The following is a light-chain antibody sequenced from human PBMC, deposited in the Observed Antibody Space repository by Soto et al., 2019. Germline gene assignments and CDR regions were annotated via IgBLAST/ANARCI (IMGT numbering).Light chain of an antibody. V-gene: IGKV1-39*01. CDR3: QQGYSNPQS. CDR1: QTISSF. Sequence: DIQMTQSPSSLSASVGDRVTVTCRSSQTISSFLNWYQQKPGKAPNLLIFAASSLQSGVPSRFSGNGSGTEFTLTINSLQPEDFATYYCQQGYSNPQSFGGGTKVEFK. CDR2: AAS. J-gene: IGKJ4*01.